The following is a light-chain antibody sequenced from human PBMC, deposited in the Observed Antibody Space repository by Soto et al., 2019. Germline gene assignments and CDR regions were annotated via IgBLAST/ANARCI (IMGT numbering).Light chain of an antibody. Sequence: DIQMTQSPSTLFASVGDRVTITCRASRSISNWLAWYQQRPGIAPKLLIFDASILQSGVPSRFSGSGSGTEFTLSISRLQTDDFATYYCQQYGSFSPITFGGGTKVEI. CDR3: QQYGSFSPIT. J-gene: IGKJ4*01. CDR1: RSISNW. CDR2: DAS. V-gene: IGKV1-5*01.